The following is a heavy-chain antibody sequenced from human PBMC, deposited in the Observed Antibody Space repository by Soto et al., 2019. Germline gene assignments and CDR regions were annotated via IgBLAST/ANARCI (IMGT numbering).Heavy chain of an antibody. CDR1: GFTFSSYA. V-gene: IGHV3-23*01. CDR2: ISGSGGST. J-gene: IGHJ4*02. D-gene: IGHD3-3*01. Sequence: GGSLRLSCAASGFTFSSYAMSWVRQAPGKGLEWVSAISGSGGSTYYADSVKGRFTISRDNSKNTLYLQMNSLRAEDTAVYYCAKDLYYDFWSGYAPFFSYWGQGTLVTVSS. CDR3: AKDLYYDFWSGYAPFFSY.